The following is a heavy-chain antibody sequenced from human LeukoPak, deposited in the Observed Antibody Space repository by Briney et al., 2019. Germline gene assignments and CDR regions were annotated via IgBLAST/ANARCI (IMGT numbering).Heavy chain of an antibody. CDR1: GLTFSNNV. CDR3: AKDTKTVFGVVTIDH. J-gene: IGHJ4*02. D-gene: IGHD3-3*01. V-gene: IGHV3-23*01. Sequence: GGSLLQACPAYGLTFSNNVMSWGPRAPGKGLEGFSSISRSGRSPYYVHSVKGRPTISRDNSKRRLYLQMSSLRAEDTAVYYCAKDTKTVFGVVTIDHWGQGTLVTVS. CDR2: ISRSGRSP.